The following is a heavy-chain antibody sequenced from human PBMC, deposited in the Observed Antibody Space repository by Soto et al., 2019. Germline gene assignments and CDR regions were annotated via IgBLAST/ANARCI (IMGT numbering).Heavy chain of an antibody. V-gene: IGHV5-51*01. CDR3: ARHAGLRESGYDWPLYYYYYGMDV. D-gene: IGHD5-12*01. Sequence: PGESLKISCKGSGYSFTSYWIGWVRQMPGKGLEWMGIIYPGDSDTRYSPSFQGQVTISADKSISTAYLQWSSLKASDTAMYYCARHAGLRESGYDWPLYYYYYGMDVWGQGTTVTVSS. J-gene: IGHJ6*02. CDR1: GYSFTSYW. CDR2: IYPGDSDT.